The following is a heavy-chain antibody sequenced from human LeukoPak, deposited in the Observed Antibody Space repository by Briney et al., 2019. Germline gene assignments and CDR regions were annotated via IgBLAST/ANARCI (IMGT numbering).Heavy chain of an antibody. Sequence: GGSLRLSCAASGFTFSGYGMHWVRQAPGKGLEWVAFIRYDGSNKYYADSVKGRFTISRDNSKNTLYLQMNSLRAEDTAVYYCARDRPSHSGYDFDYWGQGTLVTVSS. V-gene: IGHV3-30*02. J-gene: IGHJ4*02. CDR3: ARDRPSHSGYDFDY. CDR2: IRYDGSNK. D-gene: IGHD5-12*01. CDR1: GFTFSGYG.